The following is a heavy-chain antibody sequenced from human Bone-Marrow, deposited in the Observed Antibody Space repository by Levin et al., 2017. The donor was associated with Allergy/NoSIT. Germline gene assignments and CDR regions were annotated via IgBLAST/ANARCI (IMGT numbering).Heavy chain of an antibody. D-gene: IGHD6-19*01. CDR2: VKQDGSEK. CDR1: GFTFSNYW. J-gene: IGHJ6*02. Sequence: PGGSLRLSCAASGFTFSNYWMSWVRQAPGKGLEWVANVKQDGSEKYYVDSVKGRFTISRDNAKNSLYLQMNSLRAEDTAVYYCARGVRGSSGWNYYYGMDVWGQGTTVTVSS. V-gene: IGHV3-7*01. CDR3: ARGVRGSSGWNYYYGMDV.